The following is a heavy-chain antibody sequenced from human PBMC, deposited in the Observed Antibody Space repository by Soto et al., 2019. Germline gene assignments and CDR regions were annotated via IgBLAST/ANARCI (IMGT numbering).Heavy chain of an antibody. CDR1: GYTFSNYG. V-gene: IGHV1-18*01. D-gene: IGHD1-26*01. CDR2: IMAYNNNP. J-gene: IGHJ4*02. CDR3: ARGGMGKSYWTLDS. Sequence: ASVKVSCKASGYTFSNYGVDWVRQAPGQGLEWLGYIMAYNNNPHYAQKFVGRVTMTADTSTSTAFLELRSLTSDDTAVYYCARGGMGKSYWTLDSWGQGTQVTVSS.